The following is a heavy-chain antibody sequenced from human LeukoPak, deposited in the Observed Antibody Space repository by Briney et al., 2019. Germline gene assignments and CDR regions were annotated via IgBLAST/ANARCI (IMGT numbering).Heavy chain of an antibody. V-gene: IGHV3-23*01. CDR2: FTGSGGST. CDR1: GFTFSTYG. Sequence: PGGSLRLSCAASGFTFSTYGMSWVRQAPGKGLEWVSAFTGSGGSTYYADSVKGRFTISRDNSKNTLYLQMNSLRAEDTAVYYCAKVGKVRGVNSLYYYYYMDVWGKGTTVTISS. CDR3: AKVGKVRGVNSLYYYYYMDV. D-gene: IGHD3-10*01. J-gene: IGHJ6*03.